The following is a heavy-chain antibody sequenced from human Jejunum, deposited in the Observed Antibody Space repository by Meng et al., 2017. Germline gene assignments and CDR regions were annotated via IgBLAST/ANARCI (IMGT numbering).Heavy chain of an antibody. Sequence: QVQLQESGPGVVKPSQTLSLTCSVSGGSISGGDYYWGWIRQPPGKGLEWIGSMYYSGGTYYNPSLKSRVTISVDASKNQFSLKLSSVTAADTAVYYCARSFWNYYYIDYWGQGALVTVSS. CDR2: MYYSGGT. J-gene: IGHJ4*02. CDR3: ARSFWNYYYIDY. V-gene: IGHV4-39*01. D-gene: IGHD3-3*01. CDR1: GGSISGGDYY.